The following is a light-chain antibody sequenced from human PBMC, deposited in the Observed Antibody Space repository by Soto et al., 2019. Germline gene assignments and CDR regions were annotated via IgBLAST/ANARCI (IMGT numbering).Light chain of an antibody. CDR2: AAS. V-gene: IGKV1-39*01. Sequence: DIQMTQSPSSLSASVGDTVTITCRASQTINSYLNWYQQRPGKAPSLLMYAASSLQSGVPSRFSGSGSGTDFTLTVSGLQLEDFATYYCQQSFTAPQTFGQGTTVQI. CDR3: QQSFTAPQT. J-gene: IGKJ1*01. CDR1: QTINSY.